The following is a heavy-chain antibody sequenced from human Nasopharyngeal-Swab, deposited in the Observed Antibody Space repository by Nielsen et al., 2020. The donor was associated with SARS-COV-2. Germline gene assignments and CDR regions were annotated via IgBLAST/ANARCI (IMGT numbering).Heavy chain of an antibody. D-gene: IGHD6-19*01. Sequence: ASVKVSCKASGYTFTGYYMHWVRQAPGQGLEWMGWINPNSGGTNYAQKFQGWVTMTRDTSISTAYMELSRLRSDDTAVYYCARDRRDSSGTHSWFDPWGQGTLVTVSS. CDR1: GYTFTGYY. CDR2: INPNSGGT. V-gene: IGHV1-2*04. J-gene: IGHJ5*02. CDR3: ARDRRDSSGTHSWFDP.